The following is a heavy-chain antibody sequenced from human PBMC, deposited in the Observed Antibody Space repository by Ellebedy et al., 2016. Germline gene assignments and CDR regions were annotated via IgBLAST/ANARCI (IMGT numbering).Heavy chain of an antibody. D-gene: IGHD3-22*01. J-gene: IGHJ4*02. Sequence: SLKISXAASGFTFDDYAMHWVRQAPGKGLEWVSGISWNSGSIGYADSVKGRFTISRDNAKNSLYLQMNSLRAEDTALYYCAKDGPPKYYYDSSGYGYFDYWGQGTLVTVSS. CDR1: GFTFDDYA. V-gene: IGHV3-9*01. CDR3: AKDGPPKYYYDSSGYGYFDY. CDR2: ISWNSGSI.